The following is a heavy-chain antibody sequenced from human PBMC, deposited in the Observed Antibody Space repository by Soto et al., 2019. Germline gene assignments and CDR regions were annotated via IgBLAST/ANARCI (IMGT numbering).Heavy chain of an antibody. D-gene: IGHD2-2*01. J-gene: IGHJ6*02. V-gene: IGHV3-30*18. CDR1: GFTFSSYG. Sequence: QVQLVESGGGVVQPGRSLRLSCAASGFTFSSYGMHWVRQAPGKGLEWVAVISYDGSNKYYADSVKGRFTISRDNSKNALYLQMTSLSAEDTAVCYCAKVVPGAMGGFGMDVWGQGTTVTVSS. CDR3: AKVVPGAMGGFGMDV. CDR2: ISYDGSNK.